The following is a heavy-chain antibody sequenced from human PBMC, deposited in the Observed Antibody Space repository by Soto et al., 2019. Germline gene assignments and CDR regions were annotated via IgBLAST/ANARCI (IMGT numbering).Heavy chain of an antibody. V-gene: IGHV3-53*02. Sequence: EVQVLATGGGLIQPGGSLRLSCAASGFTVNSNYISWVRQAPGEGLQWVSITNTGGTTYYADSVKGRFTVSRDNSKNTLYLQLNSLRADDTADYYCAKGDGFLLAVWGQGTTVSVSS. J-gene: IGHJ6*02. CDR2: TNTGGTT. CDR3: AKGDGFLLAV. CDR1: GFTVNSNY. D-gene: IGHD1-26*01.